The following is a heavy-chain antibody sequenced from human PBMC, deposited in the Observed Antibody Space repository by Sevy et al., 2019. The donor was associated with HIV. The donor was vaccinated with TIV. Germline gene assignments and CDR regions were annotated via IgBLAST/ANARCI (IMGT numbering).Heavy chain of an antibody. J-gene: IGHJ4*02. CDR1: EFTFSVDY. CDR2: INSWGTTI. V-gene: IGHV3-11*01. CDR3: ARTVLGPYFDH. D-gene: IGHD2-8*02. Sequence: GGSLRLSCAAYEFTFSVDYMTWIRQAPGKGLELVSYINSWGTTIYYADSVKGRFTISRDNANNSLYLQMNSLRAEDTAVYYCARTVLGPYFDHWGQGTLVTVSS.